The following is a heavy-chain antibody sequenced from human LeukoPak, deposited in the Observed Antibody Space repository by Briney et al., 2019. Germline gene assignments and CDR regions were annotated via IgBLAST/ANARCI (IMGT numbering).Heavy chain of an antibody. CDR1: GGSISSGGYY. D-gene: IGHD2-2*01. CDR2: IYYSGST. V-gene: IGHV4-31*03. CDR3: AKLGSTAWTAADY. Sequence: SETLSLTCTVSGGSISSGGYYWSWIRQHPGKGLEWIGYIYYSGSTYYNPSLKSRVTISVDTSKNQFSLKLSSVTAADTAVYYCAKLGSTAWTAADYWGQGALVTVSS. J-gene: IGHJ4*02.